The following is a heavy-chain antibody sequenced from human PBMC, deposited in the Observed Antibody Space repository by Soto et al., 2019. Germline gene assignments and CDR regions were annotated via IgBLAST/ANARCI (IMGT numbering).Heavy chain of an antibody. J-gene: IGHJ6*02. V-gene: IGHV5-51*01. CDR2: IYPGDSDT. CDR1: GYSFTSYW. D-gene: IGHD6-6*01. Sequence: GESLKISCKGSGYSFTSYWIGWVRQMPGKGLEWMGIIYPGDSDTRYSPSFQGQVTISADKSISTAYLQWSSLKASDTAMYYCARCIAARLSASYYYYYCMDVWGQGTTVTVSS. CDR3: ARCIAARLSASYYYYYCMDV.